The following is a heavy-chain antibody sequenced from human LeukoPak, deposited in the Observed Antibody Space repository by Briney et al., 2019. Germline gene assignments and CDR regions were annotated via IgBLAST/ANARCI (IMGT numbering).Heavy chain of an antibody. V-gene: IGHV3-66*01. CDR2: IYSGGST. CDR1: GFTVSSNY. Sequence: GGSLRLSCAASGFTVSSNYMSWVRQAPGKGLEWVSVIYSGGSTYYADSVKGRFTISRDNSKNTLYLQMNSLRAEHTAVYYCASSGISYYYGMDVWGQGTTVTVSS. J-gene: IGHJ6*02. D-gene: IGHD2-21*01. CDR3: ASSGISYYYGMDV.